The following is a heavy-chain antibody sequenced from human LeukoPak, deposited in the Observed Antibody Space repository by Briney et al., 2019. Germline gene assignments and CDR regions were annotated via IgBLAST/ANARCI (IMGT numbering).Heavy chain of an antibody. V-gene: IGHV4-34*01. CDR2: INHSGST. J-gene: IGHJ4*02. CDR3: ARVLRYSSSSVDY. Sequence: SETLSLTCAVYGGSFSGYYWSWIRQPPGKGLEWIGEINHSGSTNYNPSLKSRVTISVDTSKNQFSLKLSSVTAADTAVYYCARVLRYSSSSVDYWGQGTLVTVSS. D-gene: IGHD6-13*01. CDR1: GGSFSGYY.